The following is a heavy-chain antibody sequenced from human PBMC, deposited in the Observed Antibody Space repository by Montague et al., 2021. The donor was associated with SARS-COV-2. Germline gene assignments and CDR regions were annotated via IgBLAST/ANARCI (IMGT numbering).Heavy chain of an antibody. V-gene: IGHV4-34*01. J-gene: IGHJ4*02. Sequence: SETLSLTCGVYGGSFSGYYWSWIRQPPGKGLQWIGGINHSGSTXXXPSXXXRGTISLDTSKNQFSLNLTSVSAADTAVYYCARGLGRPGAIFGVALYWGQGTLVTVSS. CDR2: INHSGST. CDR1: GGSFSGYY. D-gene: IGHD3-3*01. CDR3: ARGLGRPGAIFGVALY.